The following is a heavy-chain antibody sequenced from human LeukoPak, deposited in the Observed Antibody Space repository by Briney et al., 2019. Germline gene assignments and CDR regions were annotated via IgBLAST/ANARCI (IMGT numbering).Heavy chain of an antibody. CDR2: INHSGST. CDR1: GGSFSGYY. Sequence: SETLSLTCAVYGGSFSGYYWSWIRQPPGKGLEWIGEINHSGSTNYNPSLKSRVTISVDTSKSQFSLKLSSVTAADTAVYYCARGRGYSYGPNWFDPWGQGTLVTVSS. J-gene: IGHJ5*02. V-gene: IGHV4-34*01. CDR3: ARGRGYSYGPNWFDP. D-gene: IGHD5-18*01.